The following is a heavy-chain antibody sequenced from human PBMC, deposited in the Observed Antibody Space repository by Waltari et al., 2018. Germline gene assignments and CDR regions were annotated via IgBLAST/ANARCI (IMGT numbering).Heavy chain of an antibody. CDR3: VRHWKRNGYRFDP. J-gene: IGHJ5*02. Sequence: QLQLQESGPTLVKPSETLSLTCTVSGGSISRSSYYWGWIRQSPGKGLEWIGIIYYSGTTYYNPTLESRVTISGDTSKNQFSLKLSSVTAADTAVYYCVRHWKRNGYRFDPWGQGTLVTVSS. D-gene: IGHD5-12*01. V-gene: IGHV4-39*01. CDR1: GGSISRSSYY. CDR2: IYYSGTT.